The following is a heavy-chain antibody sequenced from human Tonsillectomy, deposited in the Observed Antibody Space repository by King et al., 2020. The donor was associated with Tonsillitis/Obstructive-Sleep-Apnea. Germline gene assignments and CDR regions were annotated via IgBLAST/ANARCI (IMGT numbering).Heavy chain of an antibody. CDR1: GFTFNDHG. J-gene: IGHJ4*02. CDR2: INWNGDRT. CDR3: AKNFGDPDY. V-gene: IGHV3-20*04. Sequence: VQLVESGGGVARPGGSLRLSCAASGFTFNDHGMSWVRQVQGKGRQWVSGINWNGDRTTYRDSVKGRFTISRDNAKNSLYLQMNSLRVEDTAFYYCAKNFGDPDYWGQGTLVTVSS. D-gene: IGHD4-17*01.